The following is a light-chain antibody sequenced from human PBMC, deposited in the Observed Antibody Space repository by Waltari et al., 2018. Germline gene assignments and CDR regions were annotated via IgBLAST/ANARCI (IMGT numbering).Light chain of an antibody. CDR1: SGHSSNI. CDR2: VNSDGSH. J-gene: IGLJ3*02. V-gene: IGLV4-69*01. CDR3: QTGGHGTWV. Sequence: QLVLTQSPSASASRGASVKPTCTLASGHSSNIIAWLQQRPEKGPRYLMKVNSDGSHTKGDEVPDRFSGSSSGAERYLTISNVQSEDEADYYCQTGGHGTWVFGGGTTLTVL.